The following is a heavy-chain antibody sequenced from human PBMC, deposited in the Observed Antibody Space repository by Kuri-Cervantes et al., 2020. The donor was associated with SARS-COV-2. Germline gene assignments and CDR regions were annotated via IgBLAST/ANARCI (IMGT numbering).Heavy chain of an antibody. CDR1: GGSISSRSYY. J-gene: IGHJ6*02. CDR2: IYYSGST. D-gene: IGHD3-22*01. V-gene: IGHV4-39*01. CDR3: ARQGGYYGMDV. Sequence: SETLSLTCSVSGGSISSRSYYWGWIRQPPGKGLEWIGSIYYSGSTNYNPTLKSRVTISVDTSTNQFFLNLTSVTAADTAVHYCARQGGYYGMDVWGQGTTVTVSS.